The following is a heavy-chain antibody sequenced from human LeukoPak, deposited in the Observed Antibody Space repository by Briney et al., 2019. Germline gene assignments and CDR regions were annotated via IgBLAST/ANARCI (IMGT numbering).Heavy chain of an antibody. CDR3: ARVGFIVGAKGLNWFDP. J-gene: IGHJ5*02. V-gene: IGHV4-30-4*01. D-gene: IGHD1-26*01. Sequence: SETLSLTCTVSGGSISSGDYYWSWIRQPPGKGLEWIGYIYYSGSTYYNPSLKSRVTISVDTSKNQSSLELSSVTAADTAVYYCARVGFIVGAKGLNWFDPWGQGTLVTVSS. CDR1: GGSISSGDYY. CDR2: IYYSGST.